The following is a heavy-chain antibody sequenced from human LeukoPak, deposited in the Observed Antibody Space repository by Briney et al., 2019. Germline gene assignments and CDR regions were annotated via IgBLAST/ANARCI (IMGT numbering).Heavy chain of an antibody. D-gene: IGHD5-24*01. CDR2: IYHSGST. CDR1: GDSIGSSDFY. CDR3: AREGEMATIIDY. J-gene: IGHJ4*02. Sequence: QTSETLSLTCSVSGDSIGSSDFYWGWIRQPPGKGLEWIGSIYHSGSTYYNPSLKSRVTISVDTSKNQISLKLSSVTAADTAVYYCAREGEMATIIDYWGQGTLVTVSS. V-gene: IGHV4-39*07.